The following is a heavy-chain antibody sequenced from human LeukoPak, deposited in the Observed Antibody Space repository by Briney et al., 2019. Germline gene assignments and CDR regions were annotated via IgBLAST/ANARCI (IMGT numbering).Heavy chain of an antibody. Sequence: GGSLRLSCAASGFTFSTYWMTWVRQAPGKGLEWVANIKEDGSKKYYVDSVRGLFTISRDNAKNSLYLQMNSLRVEDTAVYYCARALYEFCSGGSCYSCYFDYWGQGTLVTVSS. J-gene: IGHJ4*02. D-gene: IGHD2-15*01. V-gene: IGHV3-7*01. CDR1: GFTFSTYW. CDR2: IKEDGSKK. CDR3: ARALYEFCSGGSCYSCYFDY.